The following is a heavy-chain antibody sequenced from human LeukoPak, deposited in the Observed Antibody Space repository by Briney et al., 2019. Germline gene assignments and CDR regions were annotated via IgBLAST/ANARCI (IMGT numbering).Heavy chain of an antibody. CDR3: AREWGSSSFGLDYYYYYGMDV. J-gene: IGHJ6*04. D-gene: IGHD6-13*01. Sequence: GASVKVSCKASGYTFTSYAMHWVRQAPGQRVEWMGWINAGNGNTKYSQKFQGRVTITRDTSASTAYMELSSLRSEDTAVYYCAREWGSSSFGLDYYYYYGMDVWGKGTTVTVSS. V-gene: IGHV1-3*01. CDR1: GYTFTSYA. CDR2: INAGNGNT.